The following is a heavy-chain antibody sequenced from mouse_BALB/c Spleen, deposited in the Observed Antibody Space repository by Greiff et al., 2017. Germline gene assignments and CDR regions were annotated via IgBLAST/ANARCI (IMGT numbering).Heavy chain of an antibody. J-gene: IGHJ2*01. D-gene: IGHD1-1*01. CDR1: GFAFSSYD. CDR3: ARRYYGSEDY. CDR2: ISSGGGST. V-gene: IGHV5-12-1*01. Sequence: EVKLMDSGGGLVKPGGSLKLSCAASGFAFSSYDMSWVRQTPEKRLEWVAYISSGGGSTYFPDTVKGRFTISRDNAKNTLYLQMSSLKSEDTAMYYCARRYYGSEDYWGQGTTLTVSS.